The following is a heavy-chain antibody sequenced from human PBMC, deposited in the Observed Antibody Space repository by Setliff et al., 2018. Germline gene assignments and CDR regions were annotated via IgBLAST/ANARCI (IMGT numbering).Heavy chain of an antibody. CDR1: GDSISSGSYY. J-gene: IGHJ5*02. CDR2: IYYSGST. Sequence: SETLSLTCTVSGDSISSGSYYWTWIRQHPGKGLEWIGYIYYSGSTYYNPSLKSRVTISVDTSKNQFSLKLSSVTAADTAVYYCARGRYWFAPNWFDPWGQGTLVTVSS. V-gene: IGHV4-31*03. CDR3: ARGRYWFAPNWFDP. D-gene: IGHD2-21*01.